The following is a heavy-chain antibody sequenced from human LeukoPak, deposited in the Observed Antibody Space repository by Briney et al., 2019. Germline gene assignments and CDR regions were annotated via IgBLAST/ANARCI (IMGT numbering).Heavy chain of an antibody. CDR2: INPSGGST. V-gene: IGHV1-46*01. Sequence: ASVKVSCKASGYTFTSYYMHWVRQAPGQGLEWMGIINPSGGSTSYAQKFQGRVTMTRDMSTSTVYMELSSLRSEDTAVYYCAREGGPISGSSWYRDYYYYYMDVWGKGTTVTVSS. D-gene: IGHD6-13*01. CDR1: GYTFTSYY. CDR3: AREGGPISGSSWYRDYYYYYMDV. J-gene: IGHJ6*03.